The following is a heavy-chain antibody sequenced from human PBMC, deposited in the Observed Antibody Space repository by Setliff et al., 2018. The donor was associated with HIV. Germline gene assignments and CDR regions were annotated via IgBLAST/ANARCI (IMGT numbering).Heavy chain of an antibody. CDR2: SNQSGSG. CDR1: GGSLRDYY. CDR3: AKGRRGYDSRLFYYHHGMDV. Sequence: PSETLSLTCVMDGGSLRDYYWSWIRQSPGKGLGWIGESNQSGSGNYNPSLKSRVTISVDTSRNEFFLNMGSVTAADTAVYYCAKGRRGYDSRLFYYHHGMDVWGQGTTVTVSS. J-gene: IGHJ6*02. D-gene: IGHD5-12*01. V-gene: IGHV4-34*01.